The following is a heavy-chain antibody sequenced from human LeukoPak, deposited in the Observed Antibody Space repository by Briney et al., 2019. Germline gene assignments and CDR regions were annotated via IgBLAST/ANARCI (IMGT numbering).Heavy chain of an antibody. V-gene: IGHV1-46*01. D-gene: IGHD3-10*01. Sequence: GASVKVSCKASGYTFTSYYMHWVRQAPGQGPEWMGIINPSGGSTSYAQKFQGRVTMTRDTSTSTVYMELSSLRSEDTAVYYCARDTLYGSGILAGFLDYWGQGTLVTVSS. J-gene: IGHJ4*02. CDR3: ARDTLYGSGILAGFLDY. CDR1: GYTFTSYY. CDR2: INPSGGST.